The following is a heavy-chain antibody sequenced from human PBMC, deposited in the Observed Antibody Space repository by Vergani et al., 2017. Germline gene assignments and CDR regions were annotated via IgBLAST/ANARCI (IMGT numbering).Heavy chain of an antibody. J-gene: IGHJ4*02. CDR3: AKEAWLAAAGGDY. V-gene: IGHV3-48*03. CDR2: ISSSGSTI. Sequence: EVQLVESGGGLVQPGGSLRLSCAASGFTFSSYEMNWVRQAPGKGLEWVSYISSSGSTIYYADSVKGRFTISRDNAKNSLYLQMNSLRAEDTAVYYCAKEAWLAAAGGDYWGQGTLVTVSS. D-gene: IGHD6-13*01. CDR1: GFTFSSYE.